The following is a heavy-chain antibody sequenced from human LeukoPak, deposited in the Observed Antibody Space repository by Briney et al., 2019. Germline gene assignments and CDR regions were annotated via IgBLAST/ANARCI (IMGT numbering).Heavy chain of an antibody. D-gene: IGHD3/OR15-3a*01. CDR2: ISGGGSTK. J-gene: IGHJ6*02. CDR3: ARDPRGQVTVVGGQKYYHYGMDV. Sequence: GGSLRLSCAASGFTFSDSEMNWVRQAPGKGLEWVSYISGGGSTKYYADSVKGRFTISRDNAKNSLYLQMNSLRAEDTAIYYCARDPRGQVTVVGGQKYYHYGMDVWGQGTTVTVSS. CDR1: GFTFSDSE. V-gene: IGHV3-48*03.